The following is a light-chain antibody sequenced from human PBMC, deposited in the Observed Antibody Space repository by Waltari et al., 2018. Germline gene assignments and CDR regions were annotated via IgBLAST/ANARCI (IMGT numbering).Light chain of an antibody. CDR3: QQYDISPLT. V-gene: IGKV3-20*01. Sequence: EIVLTQSPGTLSLSPGERATLSCRASQTVRATYLAWYQQKPDQAPTLVIHDTSSRATGIPDRFSGSGSGTDFSLTISSLEPEDFAVYYCQQYDISPLTFGGGTKVETK. CDR2: DTS. J-gene: IGKJ4*01. CDR1: QTVRATY.